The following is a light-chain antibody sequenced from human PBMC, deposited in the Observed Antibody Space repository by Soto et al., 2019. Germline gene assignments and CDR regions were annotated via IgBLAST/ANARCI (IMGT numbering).Light chain of an antibody. CDR3: GTWDSSLSAGL. V-gene: IGLV1-51*01. Sequence: QSVLTQPPSVSAAPGQKVTLSCSGSNSDIGKNYVAWYQQLPGTAPKLLIYDNNKRPSGIPDRFSGSKSGTSATLGITGLQTGDEAGYYCGTWDSSLSAGLFGGGTKLTVL. CDR1: NSDIGKNY. CDR2: DNN. J-gene: IGLJ2*01.